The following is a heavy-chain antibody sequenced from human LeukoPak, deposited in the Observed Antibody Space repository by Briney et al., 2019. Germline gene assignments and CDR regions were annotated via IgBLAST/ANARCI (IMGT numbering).Heavy chain of an antibody. V-gene: IGHV1-2*02. J-gene: IGHJ6*02. CDR3: ARGAVATTAYYYYGMDV. D-gene: IGHD5-12*01. Sequence: ASVKVSCKASGDTFSSYAISWVRQAPGQGLEWMGWINPNSGGTNYAQKFQGRVTMTRDTSISTAYMELSRLRSDDTAVYYCARGAVATTAYYYYGMDVWGQGTTVTVSS. CDR2: INPNSGGT. CDR1: GDTFSSYA.